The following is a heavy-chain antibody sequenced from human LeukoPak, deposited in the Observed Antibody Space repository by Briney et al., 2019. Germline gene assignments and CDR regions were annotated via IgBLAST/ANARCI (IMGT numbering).Heavy chain of an antibody. CDR3: ARISSWSFMIDY. CDR1: GGSMSSYC. Sequence: PSETLSLTCAVSGGSMSSYCWGWIRQPPGKGLEWIGFIYYSGSTNYNPSLKSPVTISLDRSRNQFSLKLSSVTAADTAVYYCARISSWSFMIDYWGRGTLVTVSS. V-gene: IGHV4-59*01. CDR2: IYYSGST. D-gene: IGHD6-19*01. J-gene: IGHJ4*02.